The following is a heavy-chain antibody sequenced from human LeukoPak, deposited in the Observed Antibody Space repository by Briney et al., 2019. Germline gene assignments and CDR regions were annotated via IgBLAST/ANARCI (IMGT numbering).Heavy chain of an antibody. J-gene: IGHJ4*02. V-gene: IGHV3-30*02. Sequence: TGGSLRLSCAASGFTFSSYGMHWVRQAPGKGLEWVAFIRYDGSNKYYADSAKGRFTISRDNSKNTLYLQMNSLRAEDTAVYYCAKGAPTYYYDSSGYYSFDYWGQGTLVTVSS. D-gene: IGHD3-22*01. CDR2: IRYDGSNK. CDR3: AKGAPTYYYDSSGYYSFDY. CDR1: GFTFSSYG.